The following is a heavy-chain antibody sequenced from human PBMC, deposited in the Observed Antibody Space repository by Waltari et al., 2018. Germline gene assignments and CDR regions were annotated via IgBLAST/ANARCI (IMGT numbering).Heavy chain of an antibody. D-gene: IGHD5-12*01. J-gene: IGHJ5*02. CDR3: ARHWKKSGYRFDP. CDR1: AGAISGSIYY. V-gene: IGHV4-39*01. Sequence: QLQLQESGPGLVRPSDTLSPTRTVSAGAISGSIYYWRWIRQSPGKGLKWIVNIYYSGSTYYGGSTYDNPTLKIRVSISGDTSKNQFSLKLSSVTAADTAVYYCARHWKKSGYRFDPWGQGTLVTVSS. CDR2: IYYSGSTYYGGST.